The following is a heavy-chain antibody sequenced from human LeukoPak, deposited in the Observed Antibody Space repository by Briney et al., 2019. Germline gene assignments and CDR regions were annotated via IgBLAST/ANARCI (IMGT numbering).Heavy chain of an antibody. CDR3: AREEEDYYDSSGYYPLDY. Sequence: PGGSLRLSCAASGFTFSSYWMHWVRQAPGKGLVWASRINSDGSSTSYADSVKGRFTISRDNAKNTLYLQMNSLRAEDTAVYYCAREEEDYYDSSGYYPLDYWGQGTLVTVSS. CDR2: INSDGSST. V-gene: IGHV3-74*01. D-gene: IGHD3-22*01. J-gene: IGHJ4*02. CDR1: GFTFSSYW.